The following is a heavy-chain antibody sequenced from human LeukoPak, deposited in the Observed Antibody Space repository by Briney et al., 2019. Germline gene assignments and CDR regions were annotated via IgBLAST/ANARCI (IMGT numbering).Heavy chain of an antibody. V-gene: IGHV4-34*01. CDR3: ARGTFWSGYYYMDV. CDR1: GGSFSGYY. CDR2: INHSGST. Sequence: SETLSLTCAVYGGSFSGYYWSWIRQPPGKGLEWIGEINHSGSTNYNPSLKSRVTISVDTSKNQFSLKQSSVTAADTAVYYCARGTFWSGYYYMDVWGKGTTVTVSS. J-gene: IGHJ6*03. D-gene: IGHD3-3*01.